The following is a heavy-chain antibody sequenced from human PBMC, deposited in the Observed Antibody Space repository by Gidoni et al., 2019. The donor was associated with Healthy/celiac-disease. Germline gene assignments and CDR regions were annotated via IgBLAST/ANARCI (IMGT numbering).Heavy chain of an antibody. Sequence: QVQLQESGPGLVKPSQTLSLTCPVSGGSISSGGYYWSWIRQHPGKGLEWIGYIFYSGSTYYNPSLKSRVTISVDTSNNQFSLKLSSVTAADTAVYYCARDAPHYGGNSEHWYFDLWGRGTLVTVSS. CDR3: ARDAPHYGGNSEHWYFDL. CDR2: IFYSGST. CDR1: GGSISSGGYY. V-gene: IGHV4-31*03. D-gene: IGHD4-17*01. J-gene: IGHJ2*01.